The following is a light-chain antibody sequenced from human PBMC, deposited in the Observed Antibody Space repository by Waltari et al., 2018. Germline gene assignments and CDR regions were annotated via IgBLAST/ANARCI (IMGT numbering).Light chain of an antibody. CDR2: DTS. V-gene: IGKV3-11*01. CDR1: QSVDRY. Sequence: SCMASQSVDRYLAWYQQRPGQAPRLLIYDTSNRAADIPARFSGSGSETDFSLTISSLEPEDFAVYYCQQRRNWPLTFGGGTKVEIK. J-gene: IGKJ4*01. CDR3: QQRRNWPLT.